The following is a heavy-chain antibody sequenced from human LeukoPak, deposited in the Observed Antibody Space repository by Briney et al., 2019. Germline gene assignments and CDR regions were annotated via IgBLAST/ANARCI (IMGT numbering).Heavy chain of an antibody. CDR2: ISAYNGNT. CDR3: ARVRSYYDGSAYDY. D-gene: IGHD3-22*01. J-gene: IGHJ4*02. CDR1: GYTFTSYG. V-gene: IGHV1-18*01. Sequence: GASVKVSCKASGYTFTSYGISWVRQAPGQGLEWMGWISAYNGNTNYAQKLQGRVTMTTDTSPSTAYMELRSLRSDDTAVYYCARVRSYYDGSAYDYWGQGTLVTVSS.